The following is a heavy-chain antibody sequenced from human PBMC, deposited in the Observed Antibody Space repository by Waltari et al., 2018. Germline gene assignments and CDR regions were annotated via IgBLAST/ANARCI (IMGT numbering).Heavy chain of an antibody. CDR3: ARLPTYYDIWSGYYTPLCVDV. CDR1: GGSISSSSYY. V-gene: IGHV4-39*01. Sequence: QLQLQESGPGLVKPSETLSLTCTVSGGSISSSSYYWGWIRQPPGKGLEWIGSIYYSGSTYYNPSLKSRVTISVDTSKNQFSLKLSSVTAADTAVYYCARLPTYYDIWSGYYTPLCVDVWGQGTTVTVSS. D-gene: IGHD3-3*01. CDR2: IYYSGST. J-gene: IGHJ6*02.